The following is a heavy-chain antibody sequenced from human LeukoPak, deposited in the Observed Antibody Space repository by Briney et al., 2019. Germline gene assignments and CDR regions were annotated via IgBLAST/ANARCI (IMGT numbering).Heavy chain of an antibody. CDR3: AHLDTAMVTDY. V-gene: IGHV3-33*01. CDR2: IWYDGSNK. CDR1: GFTFSSYG. J-gene: IGHJ4*02. D-gene: IGHD5-18*01. Sequence: PGRSLRLSCAASGFTFSSYGMHWVRQAPGKGLEWVAVIWYDGSNKYYPDSVKGRFTISRDNSKNTLYLQMNSLRAEDTAVYYCAHLDTAMVTDYWGQGTLVTVSS.